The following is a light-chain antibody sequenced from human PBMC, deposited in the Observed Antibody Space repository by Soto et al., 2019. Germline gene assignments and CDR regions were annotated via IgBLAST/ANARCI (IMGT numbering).Light chain of an antibody. Sequence: DIVLPPSPLTLSVSPGESVTLSCRASERVSTNLAWYQQTPGQAPRLLIYSASRRPTDIPVRFSGSGSGAEFTLTISSLQSEDFAVYYCQQYNNWPPWTFGQGTKVDIK. J-gene: IGKJ1*01. CDR3: QQYNNWPPWT. V-gene: IGKV3-15*01. CDR1: ERVSTN. CDR2: SAS.